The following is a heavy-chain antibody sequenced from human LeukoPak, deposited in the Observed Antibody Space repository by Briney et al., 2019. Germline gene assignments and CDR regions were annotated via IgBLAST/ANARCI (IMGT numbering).Heavy chain of an antibody. CDR3: ARELVYCGGDCYSVPVAFDI. V-gene: IGHV1-2*02. Sequence: ASVKVSCKASGYTFTGYYMHWVRQAPGQGLEWMGWINPNSGGTNYAQKFRGRVTMTRDTSISTAYMELSRLRSDDTAVYYCARELVYCGGDCYSVPVAFDIWGQGTMVTVSS. D-gene: IGHD2-21*01. CDR1: GYTFTGYY. CDR2: INPNSGGT. J-gene: IGHJ3*02.